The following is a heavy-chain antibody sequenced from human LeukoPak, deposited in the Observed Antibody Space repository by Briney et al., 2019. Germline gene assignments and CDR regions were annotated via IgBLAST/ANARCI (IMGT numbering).Heavy chain of an antibody. V-gene: IGHV3-30-3*01. J-gene: IGHJ5*02. D-gene: IGHD1-26*01. CDR2: ISYDGSNK. CDR1: GFTFSSYA. CDR3: ARDLLTVGATTNWFDP. Sequence: GGSLRLSCAASGFTFSSYAMHWVRQAPGKGLEWVAVISYDGSNKYYADSVKGRFTISRDNSKNTLYLQMNSLRAEDTAVYYCARDLLTVGATTNWFDPWGQGTLVTVSS.